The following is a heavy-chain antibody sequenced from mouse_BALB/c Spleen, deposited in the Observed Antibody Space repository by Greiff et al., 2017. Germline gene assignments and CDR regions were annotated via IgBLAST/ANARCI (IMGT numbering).Heavy chain of an antibody. J-gene: IGHJ4*01. D-gene: IGHD1-1*01. CDR1: GFSLTSYG. CDR2: IWAGGST. Sequence: VQLVESGPGLVAPSQSLSITCTVSGFSLTSYGVHWVRQPPGKGLEWLGVIWAGGSTNYNSALMSRLSISKDNSKSQVFLKMNSLQTDDTAMHYCARDPEPYYYGSSYYAMDYWGQGTSVTVSS. V-gene: IGHV2-9*02. CDR3: ARDPEPYYYGSSYYAMDY.